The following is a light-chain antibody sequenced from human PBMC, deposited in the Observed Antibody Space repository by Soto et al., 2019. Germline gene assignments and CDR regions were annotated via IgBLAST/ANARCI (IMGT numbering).Light chain of an antibody. CDR2: GAS. Sequence: EIVLTQSPGTLSLSPGERATLSCRASQSVSSTYLAWYQQKPGQAPRLLIYGASSRATGIPDRFSGSGSGTDFTLTSSRLEPEDLAVYYCQRYDISPFPFGQGTKLEIK. CDR3: QRYDISPFP. V-gene: IGKV3-20*01. CDR1: QSVSSTY. J-gene: IGKJ2*01.